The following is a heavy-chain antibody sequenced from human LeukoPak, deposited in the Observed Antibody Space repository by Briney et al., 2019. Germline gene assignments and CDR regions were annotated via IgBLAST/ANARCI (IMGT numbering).Heavy chain of an antibody. CDR2: MSYVGSNK. D-gene: IGHD6-19*01. CDR3: AKAGPGYSSGWIDY. Sequence: GGSLRLSCIGSEFTFNKYWMNWVRQAPGKGLEWVTFMSYVGSNKDYADSVKGRFTISRDTSKNTLYLQMNSLKPEDTAVYYCAKAGPGYSSGWIDYWGQGALVTVSS. V-gene: IGHV3-30*18. CDR1: EFTFNKYW. J-gene: IGHJ4*02.